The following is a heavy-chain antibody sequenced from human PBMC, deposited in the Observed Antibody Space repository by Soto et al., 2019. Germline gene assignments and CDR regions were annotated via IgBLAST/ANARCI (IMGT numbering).Heavy chain of an antibody. CDR1: GFTFSNAW. J-gene: IGHJ3*02. CDR3: YYDSSGYYYLAFDI. Sequence: PGGSLRLSCAASGFTFSNAWMSWVRQAPGKGLEWVGRIKSKTDGGTTDYAAPVKGRFTISRDDSKNTLYLQMNSLETEDTAVYYCYYDSSGYYYLAFDIWGQGTMVTVSS. D-gene: IGHD3-22*01. V-gene: IGHV3-15*01. CDR2: IKSKTDGGTT.